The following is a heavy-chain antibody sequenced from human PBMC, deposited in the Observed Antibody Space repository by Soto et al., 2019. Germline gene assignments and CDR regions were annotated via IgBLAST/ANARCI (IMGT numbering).Heavy chain of an antibody. D-gene: IGHD3-3*01. CDR3: ARDGGPAYYDFWSGYPNPNLGMDV. CDR1: CGSISSGGYY. V-gene: IGHV4-31*03. CDR2: IYYSGST. J-gene: IGHJ6*02. Sequence: LSLACTVSCGSISSGGYYCSGILQHPGKGLEWIGYIYYSGSTYYNPSLKSRVTISVDTSKNQFSLKLSSVTAADTAVYYCARDGGPAYYDFWSGYPNPNLGMDVWGQGTTVTVS.